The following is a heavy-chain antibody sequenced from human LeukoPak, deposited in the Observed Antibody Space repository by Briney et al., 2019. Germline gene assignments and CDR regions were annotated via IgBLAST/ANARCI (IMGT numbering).Heavy chain of an antibody. V-gene: IGHV3-7*04. CDR1: GFTFSSSW. CDR2: IKQDGSET. D-gene: IGHD2-8*02. CDR3: ARDVSLVY. J-gene: IGHJ4*02. Sequence: PGGSLRPSCAASGFTFSSSWMRWVRQAPGKGVEWVANIKQDGSETYYVDSVKDRFTISRDNAKNSLYLQMNTLSAEDTAVYYCARDVSLVYWGQGTLVTVSS.